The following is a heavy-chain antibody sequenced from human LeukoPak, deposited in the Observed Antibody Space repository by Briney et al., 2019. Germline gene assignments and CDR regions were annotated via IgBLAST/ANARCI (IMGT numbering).Heavy chain of an antibody. D-gene: IGHD2-15*01. J-gene: IGHJ5*02. CDR1: GYTFTGYY. CDR3: ARLGYCSGGSCYSSWFDP. CDR2: INPNSGGT. V-gene: IGHV1-2*02. Sequence: GASVKVSCKASGYTFTGYYMHWVRQAPGQGLEWMGWINPNSGGTNYAQKFQGRVTMTRDTSISTAYMELSRLRSDDTAVYYCARLGYCSGGSCYSSWFDPWGQGTLVTVSS.